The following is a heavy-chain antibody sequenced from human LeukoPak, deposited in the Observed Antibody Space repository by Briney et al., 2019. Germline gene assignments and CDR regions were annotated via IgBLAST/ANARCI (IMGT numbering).Heavy chain of an antibody. CDR1: GFTFSDYY. J-gene: IGHJ4*02. Sequence: GGSLRLSCAASGFTFSDYYMSWIRQAPGKGLEWVSSISSSSSYIYYADSVKGRFTISRDNAKNSLYLQMNSLRVEDTAVYYCARDPPEWELPFDYWGQGTLVTVSS. CDR3: ARDPPEWELPFDY. D-gene: IGHD1-26*01. CDR2: ISSSSSYI. V-gene: IGHV3-11*06.